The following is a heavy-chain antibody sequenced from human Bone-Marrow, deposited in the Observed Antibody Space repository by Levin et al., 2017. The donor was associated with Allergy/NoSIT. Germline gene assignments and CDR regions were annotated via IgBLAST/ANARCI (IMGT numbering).Heavy chain of an antibody. V-gene: IGHV4-31*11. CDR3: ARTDYGDYWRGFDY. J-gene: IGHJ4*02. CDR2: VHHSGST. D-gene: IGHD4-17*01. CDR1: GGSISSGAFY. Sequence: SETLSLTCVVSGGSISSGAFYWSWIRQHPGKGLEWLGYVHHSGSTYYNPSLKSRLTMSLDTSKNHFSLKLTSATAADTAVYYCARTDYGDYWRGFDYWGRGTLVTVSS.